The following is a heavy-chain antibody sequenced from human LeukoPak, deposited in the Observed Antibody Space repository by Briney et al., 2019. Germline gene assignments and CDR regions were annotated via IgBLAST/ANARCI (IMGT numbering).Heavy chain of an antibody. V-gene: IGHV3-30*18. Sequence: PGRSLRLSCAASGFTFSSYGMHWVRQAPGKGLEWVAVISYDGSDKYYADSVKGRFTMSRENAKNTLFLQMNSLRVEDTAIYYCAKGRAPYSGSYHGMDVWGQGTTVTVSS. CDR1: GFTFSSYG. J-gene: IGHJ6*02. D-gene: IGHD1-26*01. CDR2: ISYDGSDK. CDR3: AKGRAPYSGSYHGMDV.